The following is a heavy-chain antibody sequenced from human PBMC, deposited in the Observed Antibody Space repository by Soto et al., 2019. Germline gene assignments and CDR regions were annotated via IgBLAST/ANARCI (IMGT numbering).Heavy chain of an antibody. CDR2: ISSSSSYI. V-gene: IGHV3-21*01. Sequence: EVQLVESGGGLVKPGGSLRLSCAASGFTFSSYSMNWVRQAPGKGLEWVSSISSSSSYIYYEDSVKGRFTISRDNAKNSLYLQMNSLRAEDTAVYYCARDRGDCSFDYWGQGTLVTVSS. CDR1: GFTFSSYS. D-gene: IGHD2-21*02. J-gene: IGHJ4*02. CDR3: ARDRGDCSFDY.